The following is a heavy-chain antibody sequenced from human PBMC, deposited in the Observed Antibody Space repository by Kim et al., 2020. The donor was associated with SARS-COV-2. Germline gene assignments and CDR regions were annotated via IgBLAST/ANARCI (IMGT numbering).Heavy chain of an antibody. V-gene: IGHV3-48*01. D-gene: IGHD1-26*01. CDR2: TT. J-gene: IGHJ4*02. CDR3: ATGGVGY. Sequence: TTVYTDSVKGRFPISRDNAKNSLYLQMNSLRAEDTAVYHCATGGVGYWGQGTLVTVSS.